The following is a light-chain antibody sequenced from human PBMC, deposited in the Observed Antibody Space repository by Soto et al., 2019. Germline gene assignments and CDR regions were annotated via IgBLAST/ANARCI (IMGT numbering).Light chain of an antibody. CDR1: QTIDSW. Sequence: PSTLSAPVGDRVTITCRASQTIDSWLAWYQQRPGKPPNLLIYKASTLASGVPSRFSGSGSGTEFTLTINSLQPDDFATYYCQHYKMYSPWTFGQGTKVDI. CDR2: KAS. V-gene: IGKV1-5*03. J-gene: IGKJ1*01. CDR3: QHYKMYSPWT.